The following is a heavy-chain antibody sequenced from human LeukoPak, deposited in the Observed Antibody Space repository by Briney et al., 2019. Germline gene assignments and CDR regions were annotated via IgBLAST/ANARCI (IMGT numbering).Heavy chain of an antibody. J-gene: IGHJ6*02. Sequence: GSLRLSCVVSGFTFSSNSMNWVRQAPGKGLEWVSSVSSSSSYIYYADSVKGRFTISRDNAKNSLYLQMNSLRAEDTAVYYCARVRAVPAPYYYYGMDVWGQGTTVTVSS. CDR3: ARVRAVPAPYYYYGMDV. CDR2: VSSSSSYI. D-gene: IGHD2-2*01. CDR1: GFTFSSNS. V-gene: IGHV3-21*01.